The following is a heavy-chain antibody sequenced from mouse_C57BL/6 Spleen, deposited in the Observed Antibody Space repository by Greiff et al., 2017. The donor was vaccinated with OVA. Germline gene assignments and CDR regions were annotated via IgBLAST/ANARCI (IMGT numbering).Heavy chain of an antibody. CDR1: GYAFSSSW. Sequence: QVQLQQSGPELVKPGASMKISCKASGYAFSSSWMNWVKQRPGKGLEWIGRIYPGDGDTNYNGKFKGKATLTADKSSSTAYMQLSSLTSEDSAVYFCALDSSGAMDYWGQGTSVTVSS. J-gene: IGHJ4*01. CDR3: ALDSSGAMDY. D-gene: IGHD3-2*02. CDR2: IYPGDGDT. V-gene: IGHV1-82*01.